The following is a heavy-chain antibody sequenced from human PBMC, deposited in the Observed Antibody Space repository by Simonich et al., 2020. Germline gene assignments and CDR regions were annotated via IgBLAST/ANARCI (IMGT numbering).Heavy chain of an antibody. D-gene: IGHD6-25*01. CDR3: ARGGLGHWYFDL. J-gene: IGHJ2*01. Sequence: QVQLVQSGAEVKKHGASVKVSCKASGYTFTGYYMHWVRQAPGQGLEGMGWINPTSGGTNYAQKFQGRVTMTRDTSISTAYMELSRLRSDDTAVYYCARGGLGHWYFDLWGRGTLVTVSS. CDR1: GYTFTGYY. CDR2: INPTSGGT. V-gene: IGHV1-2*02.